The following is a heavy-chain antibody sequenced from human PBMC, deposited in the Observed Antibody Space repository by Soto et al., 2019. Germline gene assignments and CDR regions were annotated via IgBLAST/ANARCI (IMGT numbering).Heavy chain of an antibody. V-gene: IGHV3-7*05. CDR2: IKDDGSEK. D-gene: IGHD6-19*01. Sequence: EVQLVESGGGLVQPGGSLRLSCLASEFTFNTYWMNWVRQAPGRGLEWVANIKDDGSEKNYVDSVKGRFTISRDNAKNSLYLQMNRLRGEDTAVYFCARDWGTPGRGSAVGYYYHYGMDVWGQGTTFTVSS. CDR1: EFTFNTYW. CDR3: ARDWGTPGRGSAVGYYYHYGMDV. J-gene: IGHJ6*02.